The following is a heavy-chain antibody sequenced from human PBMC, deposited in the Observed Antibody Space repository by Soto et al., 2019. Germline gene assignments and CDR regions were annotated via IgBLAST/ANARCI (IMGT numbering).Heavy chain of an antibody. V-gene: IGHV4-61*01. J-gene: IGHJ4*02. CDR2: IYYSGST. CDR1: GGSVSSGSYY. Sequence: QVQLQESGPGLVKPSETLSLTCTVSGGSVSSGSYYWSWIRQPPGKGLEWIGYIYYSGSTNYNPSLKSRVTISVDTSKNQFSLKLSSVTAADTAVYYCARAVKTRGYSYGPIDYWGQGTLVTVSS. D-gene: IGHD5-18*01. CDR3: ARAVKTRGYSYGPIDY.